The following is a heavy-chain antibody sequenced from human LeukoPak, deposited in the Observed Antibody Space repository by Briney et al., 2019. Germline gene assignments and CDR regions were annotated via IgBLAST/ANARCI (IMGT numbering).Heavy chain of an antibody. Sequence: GGSLRLSCAASGFTFSSYSMNWVRQAPGKGLEWVSSISSSSSYIYYADSVKGRFTISRDNAKNSLYLQMNSLRAEDTAVYYCVRISGSYYEYYYYGMDVWGQGTTVTVSS. V-gene: IGHV3-21*01. CDR3: VRISGSYYEYYYYGMDV. CDR2: ISSSSSYI. J-gene: IGHJ6*02. D-gene: IGHD1-26*01. CDR1: GFTFSSYS.